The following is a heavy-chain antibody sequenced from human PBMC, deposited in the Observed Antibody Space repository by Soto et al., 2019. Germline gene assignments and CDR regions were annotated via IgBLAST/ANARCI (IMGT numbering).Heavy chain of an antibody. CDR1: GFSFSSHG. J-gene: IGHJ5*02. CDR2: IWYDGSNK. CDR3: ARDAISSRPGWFGP. Sequence: QMHLVESGGGVVQPGRSLRLSCASSGFSFSSHGMHWVRQAPGKGLEWVAVIWYDGSNKYYADSVKGRFTISRDNSKNTLYLRMNSLRAEDTAVYYCARDAISSRPGWFGPWGEGTLVIVSS. D-gene: IGHD2-21*01. V-gene: IGHV3-33*01.